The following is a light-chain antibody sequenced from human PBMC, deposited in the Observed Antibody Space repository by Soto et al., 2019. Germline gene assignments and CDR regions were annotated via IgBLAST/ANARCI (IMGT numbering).Light chain of an antibody. Sequence: EFVLTQSPGTLSLSPGERATLSCRASQTVRNNYLAWYQQKPGQAPRLLIYDASNRATGIPPRFSGSGSGTDFTLTISSLEPEDFAVYYCQQCNNLPQWTFGQGTKVDIK. CDR2: DAS. CDR3: QQCNNLPQWT. CDR1: QTVRNNY. V-gene: IGKV3D-20*02. J-gene: IGKJ1*01.